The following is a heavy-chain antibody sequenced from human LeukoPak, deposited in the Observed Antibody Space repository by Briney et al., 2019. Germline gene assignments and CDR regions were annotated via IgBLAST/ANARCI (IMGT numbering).Heavy chain of an antibody. D-gene: IGHD1-26*01. CDR2: IYTSGST. V-gene: IGHV4-61*02. CDR3: ARAHSGSTLDYYYYYYMDV. CDR1: GGSISSSSYY. J-gene: IGHJ6*03. Sequence: PSETLSLTCTVSGGSISSSSYYWSWIRQPAGKGLEWIGRIYTSGSTNYNPSLKSRVTISVDTSKNQFSLKLSSVTAADTAVYYCARAHSGSTLDYYYYYYMDVWGKGTTVTVSS.